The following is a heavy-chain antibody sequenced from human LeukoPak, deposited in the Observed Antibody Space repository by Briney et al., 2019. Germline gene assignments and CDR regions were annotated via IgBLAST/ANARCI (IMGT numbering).Heavy chain of an antibody. J-gene: IGHJ4*02. V-gene: IGHV3-30*02. CDR1: GFTFSSYG. CDR2: MRYDGSNK. Sequence: PGGSLRLXCAASGFTFSSYGMHWVRQAPGKGLEWVAFMRYDGSNKYYAGSVKGRFTISRDNSKNTLYLQMNSLRAEDTAVYYCAADGGDYYYDSSGYPYYWGQGTLVTVSS. D-gene: IGHD3-22*01. CDR3: AADGGDYYYDSSGYPYY.